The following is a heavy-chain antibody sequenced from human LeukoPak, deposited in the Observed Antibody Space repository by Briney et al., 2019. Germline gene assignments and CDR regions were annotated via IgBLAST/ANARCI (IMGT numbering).Heavy chain of an antibody. Sequence: GGSLRLSCAASGFAFSTFTMNWVRQAPGKGLEWVSSITSSGTNIYYTDSLKGRFTISRDNAKNSLHLQLNSLRAEDTAVYYCARDLDYFDYWGQGTLVTVPS. CDR2: ITSSGTNI. V-gene: IGHV3-21*01. J-gene: IGHJ4*02. CDR3: ARDLDYFDY. CDR1: GFAFSTFT.